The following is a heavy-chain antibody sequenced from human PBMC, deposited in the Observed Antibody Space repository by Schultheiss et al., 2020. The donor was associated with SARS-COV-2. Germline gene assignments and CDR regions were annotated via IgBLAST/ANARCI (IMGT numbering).Heavy chain of an antibody. J-gene: IGHJ4*02. V-gene: IGHV4-61*01. Sequence: SQTLSLTCTVSGGSVSSGSHFWGWIRQPPGKGLEWIGEINHSGSTNYNPSLKSRVTISVDMSKNQFSLKLSSVTAADTAVYYCAREDTAMVSWGQGTLVTVSS. CDR1: GGSVSSGSHF. D-gene: IGHD5-18*01. CDR2: INHSGST. CDR3: AREDTAMVS.